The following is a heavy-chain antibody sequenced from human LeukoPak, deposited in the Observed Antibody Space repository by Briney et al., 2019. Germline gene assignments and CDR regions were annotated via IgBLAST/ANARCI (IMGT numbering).Heavy chain of an antibody. D-gene: IGHD1-26*01. V-gene: IGHV3-30-3*01. CDR1: GFTFSSYA. J-gene: IGHJ4*02. CDR3: ARVFGRGARKPIDY. CDR2: ISYDGSNK. Sequence: PGGSLRLSCAASGFTFSSYAMHWVRQAPGKGLEWVAVISYDGSNKYYADSVKGRFTISRDNSKNTLYLQMNSLRAEDTAVYYCARVFGRGARKPIDYWGQGTLVTVSS.